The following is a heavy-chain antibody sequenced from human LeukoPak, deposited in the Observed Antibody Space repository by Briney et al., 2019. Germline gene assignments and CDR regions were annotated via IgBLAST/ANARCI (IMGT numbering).Heavy chain of an antibody. D-gene: IGHD4-17*01. CDR2: ISGSGGST. Sequence: GGSLRLSCAASGFTFSSYAMSWVRQAPGKGLEWVSAISGSGGSTYYADSVKGRFTISRDNSKNTLYLQMNSLRAEDTAVYYCARDTSATTVTTMYFQHWGQGTLVTVSS. J-gene: IGHJ1*01. CDR1: GFTFSSYA. V-gene: IGHV3-23*01. CDR3: ARDTSATTVTTMYFQH.